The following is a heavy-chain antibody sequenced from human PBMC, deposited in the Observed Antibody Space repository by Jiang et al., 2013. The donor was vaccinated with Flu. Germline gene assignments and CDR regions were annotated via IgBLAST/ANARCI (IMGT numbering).Heavy chain of an antibody. CDR1: GGSISSYY. CDR3: ARDLRWYGMDV. Sequence: SGSGLVKPSETLSLTCTVSGGSISSYYWSWIRQPPGKGLEWIGYIYYSGSTNYNPSLKSRVTISVDTSKNQFSLKLSSVTAADTAVYYCARDLRWYGMDVWGQGTTVTVSS. V-gene: IGHV4-59*01. J-gene: IGHJ6*02. CDR2: IYYSGST. D-gene: IGHD4-23*01.